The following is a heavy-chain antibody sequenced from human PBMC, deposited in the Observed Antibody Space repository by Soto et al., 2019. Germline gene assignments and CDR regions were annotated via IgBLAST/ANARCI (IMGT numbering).Heavy chain of an antibody. CDR3: ARGRGRGYYGSGTSYNWFDP. Sequence: QVQLQQWGAGLLKPSETLSLTCAVYGGSFSGYYWSWIRQPPGKGLEWNGEINHSGSTNYNPSLKSRVTISVDTSKNQFSLKLSSVTAADTAVYYCARGRGRGYYGSGTSYNWFDPWGQGTLVTVSS. CDR2: INHSGST. V-gene: IGHV4-34*01. D-gene: IGHD3-10*01. J-gene: IGHJ5*02. CDR1: GGSFSGYY.